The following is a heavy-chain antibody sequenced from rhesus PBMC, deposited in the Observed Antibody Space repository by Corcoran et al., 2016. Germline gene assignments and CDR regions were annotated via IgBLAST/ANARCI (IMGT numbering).Heavy chain of an antibody. CDR2: IYWDDDK. CDR3: ARGAVAFAFDF. Sequence: QVTLKESGPALVKPTQTLALTCTFSGFSLSTSGMGVGWIRQPPGKALEWLASIYWDDDKYYSTSLKSRLTISKDTSKNQVVLTRTNMDPVDTATYYCARGAVAFAFDFWGQGLRVTVSS. CDR1: GFSLSTSGMG. J-gene: IGHJ3*01. V-gene: IGHV2S1*01. D-gene: IGHD2-33*01.